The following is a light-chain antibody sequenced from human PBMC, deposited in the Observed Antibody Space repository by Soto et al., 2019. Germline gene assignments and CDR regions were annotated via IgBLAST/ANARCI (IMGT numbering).Light chain of an antibody. CDR1: SSNIGSNY. J-gene: IGLJ2*01. CDR2: RDN. V-gene: IGLV1-47*01. Sequence: QSVLTQPPSASGTPGQRVTISCSGSSSNIGSNYVYWYQQLPGTAPKLLIYRDNQRPSGVPDRFFGSKSGTSGSLAIIGLRSEDEADYFCAAWEGRLSAPVFGGGTKLTVL. CDR3: AAWEGRLSAPV.